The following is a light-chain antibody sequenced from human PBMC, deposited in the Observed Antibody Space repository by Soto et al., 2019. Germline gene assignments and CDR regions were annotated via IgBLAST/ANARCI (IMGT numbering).Light chain of an antibody. V-gene: IGKV3-11*01. CDR2: DAS. CDR1: QSVSSY. Sequence: DIVLTQSPATLSLSPGERATLSCRASQSVSSYLAWYQQKPGQAPRLLIYDASNRATGIPARFSGSGSGTDFTLTIGSLEPEDFAVYYCQQRSDWPLTFGGGTKVEIK. CDR3: QQRSDWPLT. J-gene: IGKJ4*01.